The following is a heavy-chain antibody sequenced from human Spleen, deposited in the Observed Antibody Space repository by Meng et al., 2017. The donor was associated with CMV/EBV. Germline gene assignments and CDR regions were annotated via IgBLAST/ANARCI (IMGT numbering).Heavy chain of an antibody. Sequence: GESLKISCAASGFTFSSYWMSWVRQAPGKGLEWVANIKQDGSEKYYVDSVKGRFTISRDNAKNSLYLQMNSLRVEDTAVYYCARGYLTIGDYWGQGTLVTVSS. V-gene: IGHV3-7*01. CDR3: ARGYLTIGDY. J-gene: IGHJ4*02. D-gene: IGHD3-16*01. CDR2: IKQDGSEK. CDR1: GFTFSSYW.